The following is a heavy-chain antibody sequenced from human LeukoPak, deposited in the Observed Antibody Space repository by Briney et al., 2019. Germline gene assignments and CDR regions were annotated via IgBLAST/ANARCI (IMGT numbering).Heavy chain of an antibody. V-gene: IGHV3-48*03. CDR1: GFTFSSYE. CDR2: ISSSGSTI. J-gene: IGHJ4*02. Sequence: GGSLRHSCAASGFTFSSYEMNWVRQAPGKGLEWVSYISSSGSTIYYADSVKGRFTISRDNAKNSLYLQMNSLRAEGTAVYYCARGHIAVAGRGYFDYWGQGTLVTVSS. D-gene: IGHD6-19*01. CDR3: ARGHIAVAGRGYFDY.